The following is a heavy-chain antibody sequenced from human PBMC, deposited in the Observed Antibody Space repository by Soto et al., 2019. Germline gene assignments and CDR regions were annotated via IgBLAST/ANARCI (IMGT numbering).Heavy chain of an antibody. J-gene: IGHJ4*02. CDR3: AKSVYYDFWSGSHY. CDR1: GFTFSSYG. V-gene: IGHV3-30*18. Sequence: GGSLRLSCAASGFTFSSYGMHWVRQAPGKGLEWVAVISYDGSNKYYADSVKGRFTISRDNSKNMLYLQMNSLRADDTAVYCCAKSVYYDFWSGSHYWGQGTLVTVSS. D-gene: IGHD3-3*01. CDR2: ISYDGSNK.